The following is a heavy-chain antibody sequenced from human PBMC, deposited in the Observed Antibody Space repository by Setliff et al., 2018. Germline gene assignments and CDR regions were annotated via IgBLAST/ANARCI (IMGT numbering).Heavy chain of an antibody. D-gene: IGHD3-22*01. CDR1: GYSFQRYG. Sequence: GASVKVSCKASGYSFQRYGINWLRQAPGQGLEWLGWISSYNGNTKYAQTVQDRIRVTTDTPTSTSYMELRSLRSDDTAVYFCARSSDSGYYHQRDAFDIWGQGTRVTVSS. V-gene: IGHV1-18*04. CDR3: ARSSDSGYYHQRDAFDI. CDR2: ISSYNGNT. J-gene: IGHJ3*02.